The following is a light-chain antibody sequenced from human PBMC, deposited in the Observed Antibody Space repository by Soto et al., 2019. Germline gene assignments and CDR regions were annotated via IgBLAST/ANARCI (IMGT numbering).Light chain of an antibody. J-gene: IGLJ2*01. CDR3: SSYTSSSTLV. CDR1: SSDVGGYNY. Sequence: QSALTQPDSVSGSPGQSITISCTVTSSDVGGYNYVSWYQQHPGKAPKLMIYDVSNRPSGVSNRFSGSKSGNTASLTISGLQAEYEADYYCSSYTSSSTLVFGGGTKLTVL. CDR2: DVS. V-gene: IGLV2-14*01.